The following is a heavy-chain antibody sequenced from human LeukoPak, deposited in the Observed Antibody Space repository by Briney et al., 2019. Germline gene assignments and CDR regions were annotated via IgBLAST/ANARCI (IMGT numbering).Heavy chain of an antibody. D-gene: IGHD1-26*01. CDR1: GFSVSSRA. CDR3: ARHDGSSFIYYDDH. Sequence: GGSLRLSCAASGFSVSSRAMSWVRQAPGKGLEWVSTISNSGYNTWYADSVKGRFTISRDNSQNTLYLQMSSLRAEDTALYYCARHDGSSFIYYDDHWGQGALVTVSS. V-gene: IGHV3-23*01. J-gene: IGHJ4*02. CDR2: ISNSGYNT.